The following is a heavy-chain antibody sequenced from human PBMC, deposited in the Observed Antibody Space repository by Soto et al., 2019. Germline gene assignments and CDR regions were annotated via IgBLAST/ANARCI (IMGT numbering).Heavy chain of an antibody. CDR2: INPNSGGT. D-gene: IGHD2-15*01. J-gene: IGHJ5*02. CDR3: ARDGRRMPLGYCSGGSCYSYWFDP. Sequence: QVQLVQSGAEVKKPGASVKVSCKASGYTFTGYYMHWVRQAPGQGLEWMGWINPNSGGTNYAQKFQGRVTMTRDTSISTAYMELSRLRSDDTAVYYCARDGRRMPLGYCSGGSCYSYWFDPWGQGTLVTVSS. CDR1: GYTFTGYY. V-gene: IGHV1-2*02.